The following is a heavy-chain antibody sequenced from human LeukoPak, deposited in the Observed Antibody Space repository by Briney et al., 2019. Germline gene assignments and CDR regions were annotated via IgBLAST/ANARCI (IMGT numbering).Heavy chain of an antibody. V-gene: IGHV3-33*06. CDR3: AKEVGPFAGFDY. D-gene: IGHD3-16*01. CDR1: GFIFNKYD. Sequence: GGSLRHSCAASGFIFNKYDMQWVRQAPGKGLEWVAVIWADGDHKYYANSVKGRFAISRDNSKNTMYLQMNSLRADDTAVYYCAKEVGPFAGFDYWGQGILVTVSS. J-gene: IGHJ4*02. CDR2: IWADGDHK.